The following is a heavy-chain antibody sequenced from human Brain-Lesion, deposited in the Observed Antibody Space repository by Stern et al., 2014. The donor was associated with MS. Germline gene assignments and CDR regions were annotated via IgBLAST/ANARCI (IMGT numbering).Heavy chain of an antibody. V-gene: IGHV4-59*11. CDR3: ARGGGRTYFDY. D-gene: IGHD3-16*01. CDR2: VYYSGST. CDR1: GTSINTLY. Sequence: QVQLVQSGPGLVKPSETLSLSCTVSGTSINTLYWSWIRQSPGQGLEWIAWVYYSGSTNYNPALVSRVSISIDTSTNQFSSQVNSVTAADTAVYYCARGGGRTYFDYWGQGTLVTVSS. J-gene: IGHJ4*02.